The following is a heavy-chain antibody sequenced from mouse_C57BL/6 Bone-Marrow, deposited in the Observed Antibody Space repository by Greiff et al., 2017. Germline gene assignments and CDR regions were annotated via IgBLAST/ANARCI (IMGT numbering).Heavy chain of an antibody. CDR2: IYPRSGNT. D-gene: IGHD1-1*01. CDR3: TRQGLCYYGSSGGYFDV. Sequence: QVQLQQSGAELARPGASVKLSCKASGYTFTSYGISWVKQRTGQGLEWIGEIYPRSGNTYYNEKFKGKATLTADKSSSTAYMELRSRTSLDSAVYFCTRQGLCYYGSSGGYFDVWGTGTTVTVSS. CDR1: GYTFTSYG. J-gene: IGHJ1*03. V-gene: IGHV1-81*01.